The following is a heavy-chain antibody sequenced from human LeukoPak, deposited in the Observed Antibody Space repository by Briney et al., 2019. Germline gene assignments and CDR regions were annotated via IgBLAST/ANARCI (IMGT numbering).Heavy chain of an antibody. CDR1: GGSFSGYY. J-gene: IGHJ6*04. Sequence: SETLSLTCAVYGGSFSGYYWSWIRQPPGKGLEWIGEINHSGSTNYNPSLKSRVTISVDTSKNQFSLKLSSVTAADTAVYYCARSWSGYSDVWGKGTTVTVSS. CDR2: INHSGST. D-gene: IGHD3-3*01. CDR3: ARSWSGYSDV. V-gene: IGHV4-34*01.